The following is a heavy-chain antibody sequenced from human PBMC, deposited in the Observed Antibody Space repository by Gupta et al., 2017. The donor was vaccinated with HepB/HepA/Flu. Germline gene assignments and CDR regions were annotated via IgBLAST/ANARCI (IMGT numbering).Heavy chain of an antibody. Sequence: QVQLQQWGAGLLKPSETLSLTCDVYGGSFSDYYWSWIRQSPGKGLEWIGEISHSGGTNYNPSLKSRVTVSVDASKHQFSLKVSSVTAADTAIYFCARATITTYTVFDYWGQGTLVTVSS. D-gene: IGHD4/OR15-4a*01. J-gene: IGHJ4*02. CDR3: ARATITTYTVFDY. V-gene: IGHV4-34*01. CDR2: ISHSGGT. CDR1: GGSFSDYY.